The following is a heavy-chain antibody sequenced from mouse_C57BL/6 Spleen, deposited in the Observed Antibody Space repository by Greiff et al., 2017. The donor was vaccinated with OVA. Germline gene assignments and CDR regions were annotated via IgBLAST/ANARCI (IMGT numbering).Heavy chain of an antibody. Sequence: EVKLMESGGGLVKPGGSLKLSCAASGFTFSSYAMSWVRQTPEKRLEWVATISDGGSYTYYPDNVKGRFTISRDNAKNNLYLQMSHLKSEDTAMYYCARDLGDWSYYFDYWGQGTTLTVSS. CDR1: GFTFSSYA. J-gene: IGHJ2*01. V-gene: IGHV5-4*01. CDR2: ISDGGSYT. D-gene: IGHD2-13*01. CDR3: ARDLGDWSYYFDY.